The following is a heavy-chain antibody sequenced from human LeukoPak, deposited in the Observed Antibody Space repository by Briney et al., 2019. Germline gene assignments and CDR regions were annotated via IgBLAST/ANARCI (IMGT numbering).Heavy chain of an antibody. CDR3: ASAPEWFGEYDY. D-gene: IGHD3-10*01. CDR1: GGSISSSSYY. V-gene: IGHV4-39*01. Sequence: KPSETLSLTCTVSGGSISSSSYYWGWIRQPPGKGLEWIGSIYYSGSTYYNPSLKSRVTISVDTSKNQFSLKLSSVTAADTAVYYCASAPEWFGEYDYWGQGTLVTVSS. J-gene: IGHJ4*02. CDR2: IYYSGST.